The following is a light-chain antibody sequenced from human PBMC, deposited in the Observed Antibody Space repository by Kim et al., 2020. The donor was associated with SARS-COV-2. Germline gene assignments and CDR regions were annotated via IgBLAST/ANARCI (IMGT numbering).Light chain of an antibody. CDR2: GAS. V-gene: IGKV3-20*01. CDR3: QQYGSSRT. CDR1: QSVSSSY. Sequence: LSPGESATLSCRASQSVSSSYLAWYQQKPGQAPRLLIYGASSRATGIPDRFSGSGSGTDFTLTISRLEPEDFAVYYCQQYGSSRTFGQGTKVEIK. J-gene: IGKJ1*01.